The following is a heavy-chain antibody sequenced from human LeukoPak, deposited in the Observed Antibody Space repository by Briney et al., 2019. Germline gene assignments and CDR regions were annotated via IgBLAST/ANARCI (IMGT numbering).Heavy chain of an antibody. CDR3: ARGGVGITIFRVVIRNWFDP. V-gene: IGHV4-34*01. CDR2: INHSGST. J-gene: IGHJ5*02. Sequence: SETLSLTCAVSGGSFSGYYWSWIRQPPGKGLEGIGEINHSGSTNYNPSLKSRVTISVHTSKNQFSLKLSSVTAADTAVYYCARGGVGITIFRVVIRNWFDPWGQGTLVTVST. CDR1: GGSFSGYY. D-gene: IGHD3-3*01.